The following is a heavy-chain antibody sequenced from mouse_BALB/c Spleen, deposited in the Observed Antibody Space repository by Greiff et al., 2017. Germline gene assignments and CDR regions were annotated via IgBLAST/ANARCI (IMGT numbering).Heavy chain of an antibody. CDR1: GFNIKDTY. CDR2: IDPANGNT. V-gene: IGHV14-3*02. D-gene: IGHD2-3*01. Sequence: EVQLQQSGAELVKPGASVKLSCTASGFNIKDTYMHWVKQRPEQGLEWIGRIDPANGNTKYDPKFQGKATITADTSSNTAYLQLSSLTSEDTAVYYCARGSFYDYYYAMDYWGQGTSVTVSS. CDR3: ARGSFYDYYYAMDY. J-gene: IGHJ4*01.